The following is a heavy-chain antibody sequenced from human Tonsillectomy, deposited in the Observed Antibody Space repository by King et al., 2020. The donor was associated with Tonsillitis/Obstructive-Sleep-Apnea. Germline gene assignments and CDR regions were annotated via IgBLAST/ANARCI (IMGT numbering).Heavy chain of an antibody. D-gene: IGHD6-13*01. CDR2: ISWNSGSR. J-gene: IGHJ3*02. Sequence: VQLVESGGGLVQPGRSLRLSCASSGFTFDDYAMYWVRQAPGKGLEWVSGISWNSGSRGYADSVKGRFTISRDNAKDSLYLQMNSLRAEDTALYYCAKDLIIATAGTPADAFDIWGQGTMVTVSS. V-gene: IGHV3-9*01. CDR3: AKDLIIATAGTPADAFDI. CDR1: GFTFDDYA.